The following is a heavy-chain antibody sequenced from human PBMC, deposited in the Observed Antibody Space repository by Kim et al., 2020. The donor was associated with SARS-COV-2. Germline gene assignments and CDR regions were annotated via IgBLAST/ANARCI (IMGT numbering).Heavy chain of an antibody. J-gene: IGHJ6*02. Sequence: SETLSLTCTVSGGSISSSSYYWGWIRQPPGKGLEWIGSIYYSGSTYYNPSLKSRVTISVDTSKNQFSLKLSSVTAADTAVSYCAREPFITMIVVAQGYYYGMGVWGQGATVTVSS. CDR3: AREPFITMIVVAQGYYYGMGV. V-gene: IGHV4-39*02. CDR1: GGSISSSSYY. D-gene: IGHD3-22*01. CDR2: IYYSGST.